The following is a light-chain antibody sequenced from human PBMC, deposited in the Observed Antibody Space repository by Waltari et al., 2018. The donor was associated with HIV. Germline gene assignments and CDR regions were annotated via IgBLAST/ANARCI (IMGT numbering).Light chain of an antibody. CDR2: EGI. CDR3: CSYAGSSNWV. V-gene: IGLV2-23*01. J-gene: IGLJ3*02. CDR1: SSDVGSYTF. Sequence: QSALTRPASVSGSPGQSLTISCTGSSSDVGSYTFFSWYQQHPGKTPKLIIFEGINRPSGVSNRFSGYKSGNTASLTISGLQAEDEADYYCCSYAGSSNWVFGGGTKLTVL.